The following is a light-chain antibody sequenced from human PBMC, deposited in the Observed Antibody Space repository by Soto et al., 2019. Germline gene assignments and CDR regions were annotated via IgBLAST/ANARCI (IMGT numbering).Light chain of an antibody. V-gene: IGLV4-60*02. CDR2: LEGSGSY. CDR3: ETWDSNTRV. CDR1: SGHSSYI. J-gene: IGLJ3*02. Sequence: QLVLTQSSSASASVGSSVKLTCTLSSGHSSYIIAWHQQQPGKAPRYLMKLEGSGSYNKGSGVPDRFSGSSSGADRYLTISNLQFEDEADYYCETWDSNTRVFGGGTKLTVL.